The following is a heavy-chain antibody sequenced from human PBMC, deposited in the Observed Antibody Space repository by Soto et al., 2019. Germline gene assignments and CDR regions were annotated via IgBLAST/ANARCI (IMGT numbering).Heavy chain of an antibody. CDR3: ASSLSSSWNGAFDI. D-gene: IGHD6-13*01. J-gene: IGHJ3*02. Sequence: PSETLSLTCAVYGGSFSGYYWSWIRQPPGKGLEWIGEINHSGSTNYNPSLKSRVTISVDTSKNQFSLKLSSVTAADTAVYYCASSLSSSWNGAFDIWGQGTMVTVSS. CDR1: GGSFSGYY. CDR2: INHSGST. V-gene: IGHV4-34*01.